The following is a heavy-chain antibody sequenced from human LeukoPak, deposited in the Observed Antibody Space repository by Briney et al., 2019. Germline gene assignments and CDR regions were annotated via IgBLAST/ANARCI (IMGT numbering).Heavy chain of an antibody. Sequence: PSETLSLTCTVSGGSISSSSYYWGWIRQPPGKGLEWIGSIYYSGSTYYNPSLKSRVTISVDTSKNQFSLKLSSVTAADTAVYYCARRREYSGSYHWGQGTMVTVSS. D-gene: IGHD1-26*01. CDR1: GGSISSSSYY. CDR2: IYYSGST. J-gene: IGHJ3*01. CDR3: ARRREYSGSYH. V-gene: IGHV4-39*01.